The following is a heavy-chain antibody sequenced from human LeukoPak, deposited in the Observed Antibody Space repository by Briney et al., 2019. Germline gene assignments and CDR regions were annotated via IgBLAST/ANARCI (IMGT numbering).Heavy chain of an antibody. D-gene: IGHD3-3*01. Sequence: GASVKVSCKASGYTFTGYYMHWVRQAPGQGLEWMGWINPNSGGTNYAQKFQGRVTMTRDTSISTAYMELSRLRSDDTAVYYCARDQNEYDCRSGYYAYYYYYYMDVWGKGTTVTVSS. J-gene: IGHJ6*03. V-gene: IGHV1-2*02. CDR1: GYTFTGYY. CDR3: ARDQNEYDCRSGYYAYYYYYYMDV. CDR2: INPNSGGT.